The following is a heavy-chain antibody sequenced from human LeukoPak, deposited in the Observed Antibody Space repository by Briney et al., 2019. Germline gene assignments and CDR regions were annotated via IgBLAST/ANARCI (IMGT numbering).Heavy chain of an antibody. Sequence: PGGSLRLSCAASGFTFSSYGMHWVRQAPGKGLEWVAFIRYDGSNKYYADSVKGRFTISRDNSKNTLYLQMNSLRAEDTAVYYCAKVAPLSGWPIDYWGQGTLVTVSS. CDR2: IRYDGSNK. V-gene: IGHV3-30*02. D-gene: IGHD6-19*01. CDR3: AKVAPLSGWPIDY. J-gene: IGHJ4*02. CDR1: GFTFSSYG.